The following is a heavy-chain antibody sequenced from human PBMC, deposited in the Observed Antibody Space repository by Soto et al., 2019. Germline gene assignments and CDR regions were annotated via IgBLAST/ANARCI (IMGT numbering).Heavy chain of an antibody. Sequence: QVQLLQSGAEVKKPGSSVKVSCKVSGGAFNNYALNWVRHGPGQGLEWLGGILPLHNTSNYSLKFLGRVTVTADISSTTVYMELNSLTSDDTATYYCASWSNWNPLYYDGLDVWGQGTTVTVAS. J-gene: IGHJ6*02. CDR3: ASWSNWNPLYYDGLDV. CDR2: ILPLHNTS. D-gene: IGHD1-20*01. CDR1: GGAFNNYA. V-gene: IGHV1-69*06.